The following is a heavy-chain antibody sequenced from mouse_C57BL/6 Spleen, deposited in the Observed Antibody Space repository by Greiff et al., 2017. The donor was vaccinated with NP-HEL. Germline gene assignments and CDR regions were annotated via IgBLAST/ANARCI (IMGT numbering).Heavy chain of an antibody. J-gene: IGHJ3*01. D-gene: IGHD2-1*01. V-gene: IGHV7-3*01. CDR3: ARYNYGNYVFAY. CDR2: IRNKANGYTT. Sequence: EVNLVESGGGLVQPGGSLSLSCAASGFTFTDYYMSWVRQPPGKALEWLGFIRNKANGYTTEYSASVKGRFTISRDNSQSILYLQMNALRAEDSATYYCARYNYGNYVFAYWGQGTLVTVSA. CDR1: GFTFTDYY.